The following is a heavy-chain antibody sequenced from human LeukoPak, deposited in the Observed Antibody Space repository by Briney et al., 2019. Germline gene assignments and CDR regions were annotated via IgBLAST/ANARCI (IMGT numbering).Heavy chain of an antibody. V-gene: IGHV1-46*01. D-gene: IGHD3-16*02. J-gene: IGHJ4*02. CDR2: INPSGCST. CDR3: ARVAYDYVWGSYRSPFYYFDY. CDR1: GYTFTSYY. Sequence: ASVKVSCKASGYTFTSYYMHWVRQAPGQGLEWMGIINPSGCSTSYAQKVQGRVTMTRDMSTSTVYMELSSLRSEDTAVYYCARVAYDYVWGSYRSPFYYFDYWGQGTLVTVSS.